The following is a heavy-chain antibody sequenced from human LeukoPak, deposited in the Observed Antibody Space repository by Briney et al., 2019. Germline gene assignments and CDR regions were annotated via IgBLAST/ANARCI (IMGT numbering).Heavy chain of an antibody. D-gene: IGHD6-13*01. V-gene: IGHV1-58*01. CDR2: IVVGSGNT. CDR1: GFTFTSSA. CDR3: AADSRIAAAGTGYMDV. Sequence: ASVKVSCKASGFTFTSSAVQWVRQARGQRLEWIGWIVVGSGNTNYAQKFQERVTITGDMSTSTAYMELSSLRSEDTAVYYCAADSRIAAAGTGYMDVWGKGTTVTVSS. J-gene: IGHJ6*03.